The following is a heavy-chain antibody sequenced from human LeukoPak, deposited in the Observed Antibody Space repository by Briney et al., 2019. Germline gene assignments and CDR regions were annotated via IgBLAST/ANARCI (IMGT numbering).Heavy chain of an antibody. CDR1: GYTFTSYG. D-gene: IGHD2-2*01. Sequence: GASVKVSCKASGYTFTSYGISWVRQAPGQGLEWMGWISAYNGNTNYAQKLQGRVTMTTDTSTSTAYVELRSLRSDDTAVYYCARDRYCSSTSCYSFYYYGMDVWGQGTTVTVSS. J-gene: IGHJ6*02. V-gene: IGHV1-18*01. CDR3: ARDRYCSSTSCYSFYYYGMDV. CDR2: ISAYNGNT.